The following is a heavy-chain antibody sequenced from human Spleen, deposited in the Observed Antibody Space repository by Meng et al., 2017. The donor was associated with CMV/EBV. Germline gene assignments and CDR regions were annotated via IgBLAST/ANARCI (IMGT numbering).Heavy chain of an antibody. CDR1: GFPFSTYT. CDR2: ITGGGTFF. D-gene: IGHD6-6*01. Sequence: VASGFPFSTYTMNWVRQAPGKGLEWVASITGGGTFFSYADSLKGRFIISRDNAKNSLFLQMNTLRAEDMALYYCVRKATSSRGFDYWGQGSLVTVSS. J-gene: IGHJ4*02. V-gene: IGHV3-21*01. CDR3: VRKATSSRGFDY.